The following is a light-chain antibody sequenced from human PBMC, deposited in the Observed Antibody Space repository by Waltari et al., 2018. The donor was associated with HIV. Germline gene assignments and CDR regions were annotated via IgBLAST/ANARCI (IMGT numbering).Light chain of an antibody. Sequence: QSILTQPPSASGTPGQRVTISCSGTSSNIGSQAVHWYQQLPGTAPKLLIYSNNERASGVPDRFSGSKSGTSASLAISGLQSEDEADYHCAAWDDSLNGVVFGGGTRLTVL. CDR2: SNN. V-gene: IGLV1-44*01. J-gene: IGLJ2*01. CDR1: SSNIGSQA. CDR3: AAWDDSLNGVV.